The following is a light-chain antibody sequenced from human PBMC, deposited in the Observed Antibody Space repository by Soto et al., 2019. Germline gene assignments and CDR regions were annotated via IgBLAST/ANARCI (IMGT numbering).Light chain of an antibody. Sequence: QSALTQPRSVSGSPGQSVTISCTGTTSDVGSYNYVSRYQQHPGRAPKLIIYHVSKRPSGVPDRFSGSKSGNTASLTISGLQTDDEADYYCCSFAGDYTVFGGGTKLTVL. CDR2: HVS. J-gene: IGLJ3*02. V-gene: IGLV2-11*01. CDR1: TSDVGSYNY. CDR3: CSFAGDYTV.